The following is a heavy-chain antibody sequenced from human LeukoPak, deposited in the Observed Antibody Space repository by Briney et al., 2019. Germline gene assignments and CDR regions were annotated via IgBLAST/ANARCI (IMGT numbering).Heavy chain of an antibody. J-gene: IGHJ5*02. D-gene: IGHD3-9*01. CDR2: ISPSGAST. Sequence: GASVKVSCKASGYTFTSYYMHGVRQAPGQGLEWMGIISPSGASTTYAQNFQGRVTMTRDMSTSTVYMELSSLKSEDTAVYYCARVRNLRYFDFPWERYNWFDPWGQGTLVTVSS. V-gene: IGHV1-46*01. CDR1: GYTFTSYY. CDR3: ARVRNLRYFDFPWERYNWFDP.